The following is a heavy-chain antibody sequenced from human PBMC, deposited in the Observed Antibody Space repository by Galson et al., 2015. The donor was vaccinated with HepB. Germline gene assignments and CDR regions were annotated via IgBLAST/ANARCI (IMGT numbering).Heavy chain of an antibody. D-gene: IGHD4-23*01. CDR2: IIPIFGTA. J-gene: IGHJ6*03. Sequence: SVKVSCKASGGTFSSYAISWVRQAPGQGLEWMGGIIPIFGTANYAQKFQGRVTITADESTSTAYMELSSLRSEDTAVYYCASTTTVVKFGYYYYMDVWGKGTSVTVSS. CDR1: GGTFSSYA. V-gene: IGHV1-69*13. CDR3: ASTTTVVKFGYYYYMDV.